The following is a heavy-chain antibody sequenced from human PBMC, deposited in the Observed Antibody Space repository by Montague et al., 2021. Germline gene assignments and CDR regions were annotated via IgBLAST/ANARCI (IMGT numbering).Heavy chain of an antibody. D-gene: IGHD6-13*01. CDR3: ARNLASAAPGAFDI. Sequence: SLRLSCAASGFSFISYWMHWVRQAPGKGLLWVSRITLVGSSTTFSDSVKGRFTTSRDNAKATLYLQMNSLRVEDTAVYYCARNLASAAPGAFDIWGQGTMVTVSS. J-gene: IGHJ3*02. CDR2: ITLVGSST. V-gene: IGHV3-74*01. CDR1: GFSFISYW.